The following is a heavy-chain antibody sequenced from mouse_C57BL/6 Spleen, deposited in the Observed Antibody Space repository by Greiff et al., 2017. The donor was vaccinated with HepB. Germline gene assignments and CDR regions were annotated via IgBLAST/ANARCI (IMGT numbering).Heavy chain of an antibody. V-gene: IGHV1-82*01. Sequence: VQLQQSGPELVKPGASVKISCKASGYAFSSSWMNWVKQRPGKGLEWIGRIYPGDGDTNYNGKFKGKATLTADKSSSTAYMQLSSLTSEDSAVYFCARWTDYLDYWGQGTTLTVSS. CDR2: IYPGDGDT. CDR3: ARWTDYLDY. J-gene: IGHJ2*01. CDR1: GYAFSSSW.